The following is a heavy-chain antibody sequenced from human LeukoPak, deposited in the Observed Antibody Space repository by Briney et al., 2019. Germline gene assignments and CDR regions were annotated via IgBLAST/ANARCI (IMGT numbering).Heavy chain of an antibody. V-gene: IGHV1-18*01. CDR2: ISAYNGNT. Sequence: ASVKVSCKASGYTFTSYGISWVRQAPGQGLEWMGRISAYNGNTNYAQKLQGRVTMTTDTSTSTAYMELRSLRSDDTAVYYCARVYYDSSGLIAFDIWGQGTMVTVSS. D-gene: IGHD3-22*01. CDR1: GYTFTSYG. CDR3: ARVYYDSSGLIAFDI. J-gene: IGHJ3*02.